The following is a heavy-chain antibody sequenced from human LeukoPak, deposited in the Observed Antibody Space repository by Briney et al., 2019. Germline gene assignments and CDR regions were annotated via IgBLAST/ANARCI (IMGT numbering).Heavy chain of an antibody. V-gene: IGHV1-3*01. J-gene: IGHJ2*01. D-gene: IGHD2/OR15-2a*01. CDR1: GYTFTSYG. CDR3: ARLVYGNFDL. Sequence: ASVKVSCKASGYTFTSYGISWVRQAPGQGLEWMGWINAGNGNTKYSQKFQGRVTITRDTSASTAYMELSSLRSEDTAVYYCARLVYGNFDLWGRGTLVTVSS. CDR2: INAGNGNT.